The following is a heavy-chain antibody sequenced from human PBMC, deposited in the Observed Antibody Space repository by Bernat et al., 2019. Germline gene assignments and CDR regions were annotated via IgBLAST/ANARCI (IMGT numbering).Heavy chain of an antibody. CDR1: GYTFTSYY. CDR3: ARARGIRLEVNWFDP. D-gene: IGHD2-15*01. V-gene: IGHV1-46*01. CDR2: INPSGGST. J-gene: IGHJ5*02. Sequence: QVQLVQSGAEVKKPGASVKVSCKASGYTFTSYYMHWVRQAPGQGLEWMGIINPSGGSTSYAQKFQGRVTMTRDTSTSTVYMELSSLRSEDTAVYYCARARGIRLEVNWFDPWGQGTLVTVSS.